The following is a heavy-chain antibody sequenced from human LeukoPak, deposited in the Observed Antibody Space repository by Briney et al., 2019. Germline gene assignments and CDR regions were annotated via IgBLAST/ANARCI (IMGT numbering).Heavy chain of an antibody. CDR2: INPNSGGT. J-gene: IGHJ6*02. CDR1: GYTFTGYY. Sequence: GASVKVSCKASGYTFTGYYMHWVRQAPGQGLEWMGWINPNSGGTNYAQKFQGRVTMTRDTSISTAYMELSRLRSDDTAVYYCARDFVDILVVPAAARGYYYGMDVWGQGTTVTVSS. D-gene: IGHD2-2*01. CDR3: ARDFVDILVVPAAARGYYYGMDV. V-gene: IGHV1-2*02.